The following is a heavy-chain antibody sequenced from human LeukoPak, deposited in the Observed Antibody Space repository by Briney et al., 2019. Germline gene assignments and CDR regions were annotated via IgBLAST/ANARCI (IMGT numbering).Heavy chain of an antibody. CDR2: ISSNGGST. J-gene: IGHJ4*02. D-gene: IGHD2-21*02. CDR3: AGSLAYCGGDCRLGDY. CDR1: GFTFSSYA. Sequence: GGSLRLSCAASGFTFSSYAMHWVRQAPGKGLEYVSAISSNGGSTYYANSVKGRFTISRDNSKNTLYLQMSSLRVEDTAVYYCAGSLAYCGGDCRLGDYWGQGTLVTVSS. V-gene: IGHV3-64*01.